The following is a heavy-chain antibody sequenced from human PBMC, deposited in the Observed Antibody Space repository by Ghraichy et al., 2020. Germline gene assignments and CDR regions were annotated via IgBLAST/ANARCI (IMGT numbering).Heavy chain of an antibody. D-gene: IGHD2-15*01. CDR2: IYYSGST. CDR1: GGSVSSGSYY. Sequence: SETLSLTCTVSGGSVSSGSYYWSWIRQPPGKGLEWIGYIYYSGSTNYNPSLKSRVTISVDTSKNQFSLKLSSVTAADTAVHYCARVRGSRTGGVRYYYDGMDVWGQGTTVTVSS. J-gene: IGHJ6*02. CDR3: ARVRGSRTGGVRYYYDGMDV. V-gene: IGHV4-61*01.